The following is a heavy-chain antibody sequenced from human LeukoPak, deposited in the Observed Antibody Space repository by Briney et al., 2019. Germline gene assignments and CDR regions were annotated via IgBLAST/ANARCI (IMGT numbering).Heavy chain of an antibody. J-gene: IGHJ5*02. CDR3: ARDTYSGSYYETWFDP. CDR1: GYSFTGYY. Sequence: ASVNVSCKASGYSFTGYYLYWVRQAPGQGLEWMGWINPNSGGTNYSQKFQGRVTMTRVTSISTPYMELSRLRSDDTAVYYCARDTYSGSYYETWFDPWGQGTLVTVSS. V-gene: IGHV1-2*02. D-gene: IGHD1-26*01. CDR2: INPNSGGT.